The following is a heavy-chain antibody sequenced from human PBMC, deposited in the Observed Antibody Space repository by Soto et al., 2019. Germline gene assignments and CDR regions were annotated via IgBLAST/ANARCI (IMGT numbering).Heavy chain of an antibody. CDR3: ARAYCSSTSCYPLPYYYYYGMDV. J-gene: IGHJ6*02. CDR2: INHSGST. CDR1: GGSFSCYY. D-gene: IGHD2-2*01. Sequence: PSETLSLTCAVYGGSFSCYYWSWIRQPPGKGLEWIGEINHSGSTNYNPSLKSRVTISVDTSKNQFSLKLSSVTAADTAVYYCARAYCSSTSCYPLPYYYYYGMDVWGQGTTVTVSS. V-gene: IGHV4-34*01.